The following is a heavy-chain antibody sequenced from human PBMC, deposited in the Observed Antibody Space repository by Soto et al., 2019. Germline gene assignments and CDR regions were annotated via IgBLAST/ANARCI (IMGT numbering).Heavy chain of an antibody. D-gene: IGHD6-19*01. V-gene: IGHV4-59*01. CDR3: ARVNNSGWLRWFDP. CDR2: IYYSEST. Sequence: PSETLSLSCTASGGTISGYYRSWIRQPPGKGLEWIGYIYYSESTNYNPSLKSRFTISVDTSKNQFSLKLSSVTAADTAVYYCARVNNSGWLRWFDPWGRGTLVTVS. J-gene: IGHJ5*02. CDR1: GGTISGYY.